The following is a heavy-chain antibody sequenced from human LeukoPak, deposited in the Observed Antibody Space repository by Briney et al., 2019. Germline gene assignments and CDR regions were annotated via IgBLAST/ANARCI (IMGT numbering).Heavy chain of an antibody. Sequence: GGSLRLSCAASGFTFNNYEMHWVRQTAGKGLEWVSAVGIAGDTFYAGSVKGRYSISRDNAESSLFLQMNSLRAGDTAVYYCAREGRMGTADAFDVWGQGTMVTVSS. V-gene: IGHV3-13*01. CDR2: VGIAGDT. J-gene: IGHJ3*01. D-gene: IGHD1-14*01. CDR1: GFTFNNYE. CDR3: AREGRMGTADAFDV.